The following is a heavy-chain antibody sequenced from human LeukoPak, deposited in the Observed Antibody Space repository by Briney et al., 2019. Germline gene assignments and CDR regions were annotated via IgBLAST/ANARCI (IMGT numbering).Heavy chain of an antibody. V-gene: IGHV7-4-1*02. CDR1: GYTFINFA. Sequence: ASVKVSCKASGYTFINFAMNWVRQAPGQGLEWMGWIDTNTGIPTYAQGFTGRFVFSLDTSVSTVYLQITSLQAEDAAVYYCARDPGSQRVNRLARRGDYWGQGTLVTVSS. CDR3: ARDPGSQRVNRLARRGDY. CDR2: IDTNTGIP. J-gene: IGHJ4*02. D-gene: IGHD1-14*01.